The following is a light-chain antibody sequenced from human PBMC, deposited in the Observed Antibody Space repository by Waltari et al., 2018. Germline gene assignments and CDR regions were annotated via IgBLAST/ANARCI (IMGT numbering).Light chain of an antibody. CDR1: QTVSASY. Sequence: ENVLTQSPGTLSLSPGERATLSCRTSQTVSASYVAWYQQKPGQSPRLLIYAATSRAAGIPDRFRGGGAGTDFALTITRVEPEDSAVYYCQQYGNSRTFGGGPRWKSN. CDR3: QQYGNSRT. CDR2: AAT. J-gene: IGKJ4*01. V-gene: IGKV3-20*01.